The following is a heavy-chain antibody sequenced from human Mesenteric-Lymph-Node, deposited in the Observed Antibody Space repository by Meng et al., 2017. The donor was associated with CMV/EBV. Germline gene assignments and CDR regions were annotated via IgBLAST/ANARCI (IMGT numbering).Heavy chain of an antibody. D-gene: IGHD3-10*01. Sequence: GESLKISCAASGFTFSRNNMHWVRQAPGKGLEWVTFIVYDGSNKYSVESVKGRFTISRDNSKNTLYLQMNSLRPEDTAVYYCAKDSGMKMYYFDYWGQGTLVTVSS. CDR2: IVYDGSNK. V-gene: IGHV3-30*02. J-gene: IGHJ4*02. CDR1: GFTFSRNN. CDR3: AKDSGMKMYYFDY.